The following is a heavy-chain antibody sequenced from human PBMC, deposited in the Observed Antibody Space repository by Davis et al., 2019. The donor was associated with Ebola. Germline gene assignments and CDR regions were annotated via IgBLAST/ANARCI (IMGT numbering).Heavy chain of an antibody. CDR2: IYPGDSDT. CDR3: VRLDGWNSISAFDV. J-gene: IGHJ3*01. V-gene: IGHV5-51*01. Sequence: KVSCKRSGYTYSSYWIGWVRQRPGKGLEWMGIIYPGDSDTRYSPSFQGQVTISVDKSTRTAFLQWSSLKAADSAMYYCVRLDGWNSISAFDVWGQGTMITVSS. D-gene: IGHD1-7*01. CDR1: GYTYSSYW.